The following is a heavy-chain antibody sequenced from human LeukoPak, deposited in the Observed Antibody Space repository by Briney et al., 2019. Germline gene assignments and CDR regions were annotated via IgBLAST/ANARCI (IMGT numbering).Heavy chain of an antibody. CDR3: ASNKGQWLFSD. Sequence: TSETLSLTCTVSGGSISSYYWSWIRQPPGKGLEWIGNIYYSGSTNYNPSLKSRVTISVDTSKNQFSLRLSSVTAADTAVYFCASNKGQWLFSDWGQGTLVTVSS. J-gene: IGHJ4*02. CDR2: IYYSGST. V-gene: IGHV4-59*08. D-gene: IGHD6-19*01. CDR1: GGSISSYY.